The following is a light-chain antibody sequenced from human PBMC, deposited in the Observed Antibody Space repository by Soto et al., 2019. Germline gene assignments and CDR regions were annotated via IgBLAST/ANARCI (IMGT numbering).Light chain of an antibody. J-gene: IGKJ1*01. CDR2: DTS. CDR3: QQRSSWPPT. Sequence: EIVLTQSPATLSLSPGERATLSCRASQSVRSYLVWYQQKPGQAPRLLIYDTSNRATGIPARFSGSGSGTDFTLTINSLEPEDFAVYYCQQRSSWPPTFGQGTKVEIK. CDR1: QSVRSY. V-gene: IGKV3-11*01.